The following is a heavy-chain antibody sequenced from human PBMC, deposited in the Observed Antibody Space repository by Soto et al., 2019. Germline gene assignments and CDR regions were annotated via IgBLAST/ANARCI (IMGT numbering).Heavy chain of an antibody. Sequence: EVQLVESGGGLVRPGGSLRLSCAASGFTFNNAWMNWVRQAPGKGLEWVGRIRSKADGGTTDYAAPVKDRFTISRDDSKNTLHLQMNSLKTEDTAVYYCTTGPDYSNYFEYWGQGTLVTVSS. V-gene: IGHV3-15*07. CDR2: IRSKADGGTT. CDR3: TTGPDYSNYFEY. D-gene: IGHD4-4*01. CDR1: GFTFNNAW. J-gene: IGHJ4*02.